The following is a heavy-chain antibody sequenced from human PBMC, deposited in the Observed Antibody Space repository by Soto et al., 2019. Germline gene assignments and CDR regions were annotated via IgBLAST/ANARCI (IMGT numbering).Heavy chain of an antibody. CDR1: SGSISSSNW. J-gene: IGHJ6*03. Sequence: SETLSLTCAVSSGSISSSNWWSWVRQPPGKGLEWIGEIYHSGSTNYNPSLKSRVTISVDKSKNQFSLKLSSVTAADTAVYYCARGGGVPAAMIWVDYYYYMDVWGKGTTVTVSS. D-gene: IGHD2-2*01. CDR3: ARGGGVPAAMIWVDYYYYMDV. V-gene: IGHV4-4*02. CDR2: IYHSGST.